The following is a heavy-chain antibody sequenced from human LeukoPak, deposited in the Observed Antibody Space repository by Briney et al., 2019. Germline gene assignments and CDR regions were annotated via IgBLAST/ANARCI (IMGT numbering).Heavy chain of an antibody. J-gene: IGHJ4*02. CDR2: ISHDGTVQ. V-gene: IGHV3-30*18. Sequence: GGSLRLSCVGSGFTFRSYGMQWVRQAPGKGLEWVAVISHDGTVQHYADSVKGHFTISRDNSDNTLYLQMNSLRDEDTAMYYCAKEGTALASSYFDYWGQGTLITVSS. D-gene: IGHD5-18*01. CDR3: AKEGTALASSYFDY. CDR1: GFTFRSYG.